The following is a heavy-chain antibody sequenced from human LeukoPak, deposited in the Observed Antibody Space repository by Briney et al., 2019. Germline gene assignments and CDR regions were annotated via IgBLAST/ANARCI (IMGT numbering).Heavy chain of an antibody. Sequence: SETLSLTCTVSGGSISGYYWSWIRQPPGQGLEWIGFIYYRGTSKYNPSLMSRVTMSVDTSKNQVSLKLSSVTAADTAVYYCARHYCSGGNCYYFDHWGQGTLVTVSS. CDR1: GGSISGYY. CDR2: IYYRGTS. J-gene: IGHJ4*02. D-gene: IGHD2-15*01. V-gene: IGHV4-59*08. CDR3: ARHYCSGGNCYYFDH.